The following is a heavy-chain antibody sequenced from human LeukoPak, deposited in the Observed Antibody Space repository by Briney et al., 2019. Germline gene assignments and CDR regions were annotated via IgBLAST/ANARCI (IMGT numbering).Heavy chain of an antibody. CDR3: AKTYYSSRAHYYYYYYMDV. D-gene: IGHD3-10*01. CDR1: GFTVSSDS. V-gene: IGHV3-23*01. J-gene: IGHJ6*03. CDR2: ISGSGDST. Sequence: GGSLRLSCTVSGFTVSSDSMSWVRQAPGKGLEWVSGISGSGDSTFYADSVKGRFTISRDNSKNTRYLQMNSLRAEDTAVYYCAKTYYSSRAHYYYYYYMDVWGKGTTVTISS.